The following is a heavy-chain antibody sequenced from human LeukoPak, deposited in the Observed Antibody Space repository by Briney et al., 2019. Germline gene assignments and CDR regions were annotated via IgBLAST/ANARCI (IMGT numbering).Heavy chain of an antibody. CDR2: IKQDGSEK. Sequence: GGSLRLSCTASEFTFFPYWMSWVRQAPGKGLKWGANIKQDGSEKYYVDSVKGRFTISRDNAMKSLYLRMNSLRAEDTAVYNCAIGFLDDFWSGHFWGQGTLVTVSS. V-gene: IGHV3-7*01. D-gene: IGHD3-3*01. J-gene: IGHJ4*02. CDR1: EFTFFPYW. CDR3: AIGFLDDFWSGHF.